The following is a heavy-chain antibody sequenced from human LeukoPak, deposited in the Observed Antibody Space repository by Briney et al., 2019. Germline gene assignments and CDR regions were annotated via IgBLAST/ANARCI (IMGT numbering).Heavy chain of an antibody. CDR3: ARDCSGGSCYSWTKSYYYYYMDV. V-gene: IGHV4-4*07. CDR2: MYTRGST. CDR1: GGSISSYY. J-gene: IGHJ6*03. Sequence: PSETLSLTCTVSGGSISSYYWSWLRQHAGEGVEWIGRMYTRGSTNYSPSRKRRVTMSVDTSKNQFSLKLSSVTAADTAVYYCARDCSGGSCYSWTKSYYYYYMDVWGKGTTVTVSS. D-gene: IGHD2-15*01.